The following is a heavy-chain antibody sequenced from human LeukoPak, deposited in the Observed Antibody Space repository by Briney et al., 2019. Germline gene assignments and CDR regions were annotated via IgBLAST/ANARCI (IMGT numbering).Heavy chain of an antibody. Sequence: GASVKVSCKASGYTFTGYYMHWVRQAPGQGLEWMGWINPNSGGTNYAQKFQGRVTMTRDTSISTAYMELSRLRSDDTAVYYCARGGTMIVVVIAFDIWGQGTMVTVSS. CDR1: GYTFTGYY. V-gene: IGHV1-2*02. J-gene: IGHJ3*02. D-gene: IGHD3-22*01. CDR3: ARGGTMIVVVIAFDI. CDR2: INPNSGGT.